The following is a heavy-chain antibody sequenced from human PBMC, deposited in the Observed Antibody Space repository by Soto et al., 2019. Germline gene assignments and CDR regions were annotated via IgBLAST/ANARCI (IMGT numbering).Heavy chain of an antibody. CDR1: GFTFSSYS. CDR2: ISSSSSYI. J-gene: IGHJ4*02. D-gene: IGHD3-10*01. Sequence: EVQLVESGGGLVKPGGSLRLSCADSGFTFSSYSMNWVRQAPGKGLEWVSSISSSSSYIYYADSVKGRFTISRDNAKNSLYLQMNSLRAEDTAVYYCARDHYGSGSYCDYWGQGTLVTVSS. V-gene: IGHV3-21*01. CDR3: ARDHYGSGSYCDY.